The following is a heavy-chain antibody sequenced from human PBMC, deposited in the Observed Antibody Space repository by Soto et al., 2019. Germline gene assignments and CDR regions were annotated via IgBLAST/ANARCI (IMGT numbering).Heavy chain of an antibody. V-gene: IGHV4-4*07. CDR3: ARDRQQQLGRSPWFDP. CDR1: GGSISSYY. CDR2: IYTSGST. D-gene: IGHD6-13*01. Sequence: PSETLSLTCTVSGGSISSYYWSWIRQPAGKGLEWIGRIYTSGSTNYNPSLKSRVTMSVDTSKNQFPLKLSSVTAADTAVYYCARDRQQQLGRSPWFDPWGQGTLVTVSS. J-gene: IGHJ5*02.